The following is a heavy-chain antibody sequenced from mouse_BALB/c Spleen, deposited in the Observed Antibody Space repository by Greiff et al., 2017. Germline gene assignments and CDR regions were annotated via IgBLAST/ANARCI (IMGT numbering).Heavy chain of an antibody. CDR1: GFNIKDYY. J-gene: IGHJ3*01. Sequence: VQLQQSGAELVRSAASVKLSCTATGFNIKDYYMHWVKQRPEQGLEWIGWIVPENGDTEYAPKFQGKATMTADTSSNTSYLQLSSLTSEDTAVYYCDSDITAGRWFAYWGQGTLVTVSA. D-gene: IGHD1-1*01. V-gene: IGHV14-4*02. CDR2: IVPENGDT. CDR3: DSDITAGRWFAY.